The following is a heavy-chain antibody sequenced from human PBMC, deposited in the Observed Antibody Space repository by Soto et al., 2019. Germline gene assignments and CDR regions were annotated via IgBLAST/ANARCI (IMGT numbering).Heavy chain of an antibody. CDR1: GGSVSSGNYF. D-gene: IGHD1-20*01. V-gene: IGHV4-39*01. J-gene: IGHJ3*01. CDR2: IYYNCDT. CDR3: ARRLIDNCNQAHAFDF. Sequence: QWQLQESGPGLVKPAETLSLKCAVSGGSVSSGNYFWGWIRQPPGKGLEWIGNIYYNCDTYYSTSLISRTTLSVDTAQNQTSLRLTSVTAADTAVYYCARRLIDNCNQAHAFDFWGQGTLVTVSS.